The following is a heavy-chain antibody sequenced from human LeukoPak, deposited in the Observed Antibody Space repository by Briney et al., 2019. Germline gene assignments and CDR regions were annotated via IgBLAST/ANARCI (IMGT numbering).Heavy chain of an antibody. J-gene: IGHJ2*01. CDR3: ARGASRSYWYFDL. V-gene: IGHV3-48*03. CDR2: ISPSGGIV. Sequence: GGSLRLSCADSAFTFSTSEMNWVRQAPGKGLDWVSYISPSGGIVYYADSVKGRFTVSRDNAKNLLYLQMNSLRVDDTATYYCARGASRSYWYFDLWGRGTLVAVSS. D-gene: IGHD2-2*01. CDR1: AFTFSTSE.